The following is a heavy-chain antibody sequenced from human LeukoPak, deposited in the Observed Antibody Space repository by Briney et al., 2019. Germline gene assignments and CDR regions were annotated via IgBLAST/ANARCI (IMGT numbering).Heavy chain of an antibody. J-gene: IGHJ4*02. CDR1: GFTFGDYA. Sequence: GGSLRLSCTASGFTFGDYAMSWVRQAPGKGLEWVGFIRSKVHGGTTEYAASVKGRFTISRDDSKSIAYVQMNSLKIEDTAVYYCTRASFGDFWSGYYEDYWGQGTLATVSS. D-gene: IGHD3-3*01. V-gene: IGHV3-49*04. CDR3: TRASFGDFWSGYYEDY. CDR2: IRSKVHGGTT.